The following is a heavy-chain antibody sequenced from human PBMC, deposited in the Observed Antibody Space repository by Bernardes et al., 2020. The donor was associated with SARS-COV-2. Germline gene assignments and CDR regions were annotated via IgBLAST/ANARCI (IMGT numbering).Heavy chain of an antibody. CDR1: GFTFSSYW. CDR3: ASNYYDSSGYFDAFDI. D-gene: IGHD3-22*01. CDR2: IKQAGSEK. V-gene: IGHV3-7*01. J-gene: IGHJ3*02. Sequence: GGSLRLSCAASGFTFSSYWMSWVRQAPGKGLEWVANIKQAGSEKYYVDSVKGRFTISRDNAKNSLYLQMNSLRAEDTAVYYCASNYYDSSGYFDAFDIWGKGTMVTVSS.